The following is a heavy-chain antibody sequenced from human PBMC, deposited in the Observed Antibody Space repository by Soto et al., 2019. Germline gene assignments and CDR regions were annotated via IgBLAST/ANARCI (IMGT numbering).Heavy chain of an antibody. V-gene: IGHV4-59*01. CDR3: ARGIAARDAFDI. CDR2: IYYSGST. D-gene: IGHD6-6*01. J-gene: IGHJ3*02. CDR1: GGSISSYY. Sequence: SETLSLTCTVSGGSISSYYWSWIRQPPGKGLEWIGYIYYSGSTNYNPSLKSRVTISVDTSKNQFSLKLSSVTAADTAVYYCARGIAARDAFDIWGQGTMVT.